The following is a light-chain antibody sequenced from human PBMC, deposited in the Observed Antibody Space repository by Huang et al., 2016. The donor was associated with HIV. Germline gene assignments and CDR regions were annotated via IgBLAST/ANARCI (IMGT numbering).Light chain of an antibody. V-gene: IGKV4-1*01. CDR1: QSVLYSSNNKNY. CDR2: WAS. CDR3: QQYFSTSLT. J-gene: IGKJ4*01. Sequence: DIVMTQSPDSLAVSLGERAAINCKSRQSVLYSSNNKNYLALYQQKPGQSPTLLIYWASTREPGVPDRFNGSGSGTDFTLTISSLQTEDVAVYYCQQYFSTSLTFGGGTKVEIK.